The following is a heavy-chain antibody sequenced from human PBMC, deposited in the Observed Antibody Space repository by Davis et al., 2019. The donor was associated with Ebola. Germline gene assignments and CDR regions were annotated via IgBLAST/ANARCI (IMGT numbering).Heavy chain of an antibody. J-gene: IGHJ6*03. D-gene: IGHD3-10*01. V-gene: IGHV1-18*01. CDR1: GYTFTSYG. CDR2: IGTYNGNT. CDR3: ARDRGYMDV. Sequence: AASVKVSCKASGYTFTSYGITWVRQAPGQGLEWMGWIGTYNGNTNYAQKLQGRVTMTTDTSTSTAYMELRNLRSDDTGVYYCARDRGYMDVWGQGTTVTVS.